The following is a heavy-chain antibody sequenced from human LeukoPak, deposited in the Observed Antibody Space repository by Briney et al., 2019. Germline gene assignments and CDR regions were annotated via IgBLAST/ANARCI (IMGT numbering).Heavy chain of an antibody. Sequence: GGSLRLSCAASGFTFSSYAMHWVRQAPGKGLEYVSAISSNGGSTYYANSVKGRFTISRDNSKNTLYLQMNSLRAEDTAVYYCAKDLCSSTSCYGFDYWGQGTLVTVSS. CDR2: ISSNGGST. D-gene: IGHD2-2*01. CDR3: AKDLCSSTSCYGFDY. J-gene: IGHJ4*02. V-gene: IGHV3-64*01. CDR1: GFTFSSYA.